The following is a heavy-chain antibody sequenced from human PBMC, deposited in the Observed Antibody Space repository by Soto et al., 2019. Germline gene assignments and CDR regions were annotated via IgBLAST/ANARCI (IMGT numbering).Heavy chain of an antibody. Sequence: ASVKVSCKASGYTFTSYYMHWVRQAPGQGLEWMGIINPSGGSTSYAQKFQGRVTMTRDTSTSTVYMELSSLRSEDTAVYYCAIEMVTIEEGAGNALDIWGQGTIVTVSS. CDR3: AIEMVTIEEGAGNALDI. CDR2: INPSGGST. J-gene: IGHJ3*02. D-gene: IGHD5-18*01. V-gene: IGHV1-46*01. CDR1: GYTFTSYY.